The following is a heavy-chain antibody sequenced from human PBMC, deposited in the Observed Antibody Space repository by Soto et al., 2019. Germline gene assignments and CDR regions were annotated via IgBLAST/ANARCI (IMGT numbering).Heavy chain of an antibody. CDR2: ISGSGGST. J-gene: IGHJ4*02. D-gene: IGHD6-13*01. CDR1: EFVYRGYP. CDR3: AKYHVWVQGVAAADIDY. V-gene: IGHV3-23*01. Sequence: PGGSVRHSCADAEFVYRGYPMSWVRQAPGKGLEWVSAISGSGGSTYYADSVKGRFTISRDNSKNTLYLQMNSLRAEDTAVYYCAKYHVWVQGVAAADIDYWGQGTLVTAPQ.